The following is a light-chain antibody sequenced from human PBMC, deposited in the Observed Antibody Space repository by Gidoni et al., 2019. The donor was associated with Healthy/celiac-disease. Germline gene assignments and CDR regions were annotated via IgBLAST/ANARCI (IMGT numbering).Light chain of an antibody. CDR2: KAS. CDR1: QSISSW. V-gene: IGKV1-5*03. CDR3: QQYNSYPT. Sequence: DIQMTQSPSTLSASVGARVTITCRASQSISSWLAWYQQKPGKAPKLPIYKASSLESGVPSRFSGSGSGTEFTLTISSLQPDDFATYYCQQYNSYPTLGGGTKVEIK. J-gene: IGKJ4*01.